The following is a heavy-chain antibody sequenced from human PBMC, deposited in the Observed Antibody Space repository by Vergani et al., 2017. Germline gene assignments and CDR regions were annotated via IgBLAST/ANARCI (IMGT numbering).Heavy chain of an antibody. CDR3: ARGPSLHYYYMDV. CDR1: GGSFSGYY. V-gene: IGHV4-34*01. J-gene: IGHJ6*03. Sequence: QVQLQQWGAGLLKPSETLSLTCAVYGGSFSGYYWRWIRQPPGKGLEWMGEINHSGSTNYNPSLKSRVTISVDTSKNQFPLKLSSVTAADTAVYYCARGPSLHYYYMDVWGKGTTVTVSS. CDR2: INHSGST.